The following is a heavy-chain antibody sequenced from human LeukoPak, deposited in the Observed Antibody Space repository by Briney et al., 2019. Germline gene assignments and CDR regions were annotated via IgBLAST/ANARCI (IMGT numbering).Heavy chain of an antibody. J-gene: IGHJ5*02. CDR2: INSDGTTT. Sequence: QAGGSLSFSCASSAFNFTAYWMHCLRQDPRQGLLWVARINSDGTTTNYADSVKGRFTISRDNAKNTLFLQMNSLRAEDTAVYFCAVSNGAYGPWSHGDLVTVSS. V-gene: IGHV3-74*01. CDR3: AVSNGAYGP. CDR1: AFNFTAYW. D-gene: IGHD2-8*01.